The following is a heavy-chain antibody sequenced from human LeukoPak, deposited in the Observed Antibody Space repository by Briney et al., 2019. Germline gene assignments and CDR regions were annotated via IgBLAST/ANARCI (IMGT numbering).Heavy chain of an antibody. CDR3: ARSFAYSSGLYSYYYYYMDV. D-gene: IGHD6-19*01. V-gene: IGHV4-4*02. J-gene: IGHJ6*03. Sequence: GSLRLSCAASGFTFSSYGMSWVRQPPGKGLEWVGEIYHSGSTNYNPSLKSRVTISVDKSKNQFPLKLSSVTAADTAVYYCARSFAYSSGLYSYYYYYMDVWGKGTTVTVSS. CDR1: GFTFSSYGM. CDR2: IYHSGST.